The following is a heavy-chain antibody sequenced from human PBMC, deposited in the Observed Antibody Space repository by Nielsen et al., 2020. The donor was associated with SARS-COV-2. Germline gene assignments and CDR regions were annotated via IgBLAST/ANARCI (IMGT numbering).Heavy chain of an antibody. Sequence: SETLSLTCTVSSDSLTSGGYYWSWIRQHPGKGLEWIGYIYYTGSTFYNPSLRSRVTISLDTSKSQFSLRLTSVTAADTAVYFCATGNKIFDDAFDVWGQGALVTVSA. V-gene: IGHV4-31*03. CDR1: SDSLTSGGYY. CDR3: ATGNKIFDDAFDV. J-gene: IGHJ3*01. CDR2: IYYTGST. D-gene: IGHD1/OR15-1a*01.